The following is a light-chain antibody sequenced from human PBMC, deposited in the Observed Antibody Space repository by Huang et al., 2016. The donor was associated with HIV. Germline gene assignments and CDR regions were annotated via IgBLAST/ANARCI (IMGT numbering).Light chain of an antibody. V-gene: IGKV3-15*01. J-gene: IGKJ4*01. CDR2: ATS. CDR1: QSVRDK. Sequence: EIVMTQSPDTLSVSPGERATLSCRASQSVRDKLAWYQQKPGQAPRLLLHATSTMAAGVPARFSGSGSGTEFTLTISSRQSEDCGVYYCQQYESWPPLTFGGGTKVEIK. CDR3: QQYESWPPLT.